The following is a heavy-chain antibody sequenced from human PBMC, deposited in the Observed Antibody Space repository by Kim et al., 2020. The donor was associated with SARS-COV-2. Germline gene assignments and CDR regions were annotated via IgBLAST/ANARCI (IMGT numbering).Heavy chain of an antibody. J-gene: IGHJ5*02. D-gene: IGHD2-8*01. CDR2: IDTSTGTP. CDR3: ARDPCTNTSCFDP. CDR1: GYSFTNHA. V-gene: IGHV7-4-1*02. Sequence: ASVKVSCRGSGYSFTNHAINWVRQAPGQGLEWMGWIDTSTGTPTYAQGFTGRFVFSLDTSVTTAYLQITSLKTEDTALYFCARDPCTNTSCFDPWGQGTLITVSS.